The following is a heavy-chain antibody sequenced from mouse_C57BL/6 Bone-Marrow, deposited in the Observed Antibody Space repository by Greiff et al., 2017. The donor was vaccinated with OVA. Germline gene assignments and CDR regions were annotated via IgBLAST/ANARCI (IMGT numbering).Heavy chain of an antibody. CDR3: ARSGDKPFAY. CDR2: IYPGSGNT. D-gene: IGHD1-3*01. J-gene: IGHJ3*01. V-gene: IGHV1-76*01. CDR1: GYTFTDYY. Sequence: QVQLKQSGAELVRPGASVKLSCKASGYTFTDYYINWVKQRPGQGLEWIARIYPGSGNTYYNEKFKGKATLTAEKYSSTAYMQLSSLTSEDSAVYFCARSGDKPFAYWGQGTLVTVSA.